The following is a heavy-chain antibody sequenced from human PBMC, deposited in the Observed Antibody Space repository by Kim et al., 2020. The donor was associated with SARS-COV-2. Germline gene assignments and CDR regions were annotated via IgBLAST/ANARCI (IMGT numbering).Heavy chain of an antibody. CDR3: ARDLITMVRGVIITWYFDL. Sequence: ASVKVSCKASGYTFTSYGISWVRQAPGQGLEWMGWISAYNGNTNYAQKLQGRVTMTTDTFTSTAYMELRSLRSDDTAVYYCARDLITMVRGVIITWYFDLWGRGTLVTVSS. CDR2: ISAYNGNT. J-gene: IGHJ2*01. CDR1: GYTFTSYG. V-gene: IGHV1-18*01. D-gene: IGHD3-10*01.